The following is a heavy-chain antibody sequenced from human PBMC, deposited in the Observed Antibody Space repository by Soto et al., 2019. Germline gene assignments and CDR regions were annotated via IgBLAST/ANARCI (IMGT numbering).Heavy chain of an antibody. D-gene: IGHD5-12*01. CDR3: AKGYYSGYDLAYFDY. Sequence: GGSLRLSCAASGFSFDDYAMTWVRQAAGTGLEWVSAISASGDNTYYADSVKGRFTISRDNSKNTIYLQLNSLRAEDTALYYCAKGYYSGYDLAYFDYWGQGT. CDR1: GFSFDDYA. V-gene: IGHV3-23*01. CDR2: ISASGDNT. J-gene: IGHJ4*02.